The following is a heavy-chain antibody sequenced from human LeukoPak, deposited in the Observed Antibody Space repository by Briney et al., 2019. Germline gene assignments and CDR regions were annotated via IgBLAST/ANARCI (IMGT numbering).Heavy chain of an antibody. CDR3: ARTDYDYVWGSYRDFDY. CDR2: INHSGST. CDR1: GGLFSGYY. V-gene: IGHV4-34*01. D-gene: IGHD3-16*02. Sequence: SETLSLTCAVYGGLFSGYYWSWIRQPPGKGLEWIGEINHSGSTNYNPSLKSRVTISVDTPKNQFSLKLSSVTAADTAVYYCARTDYDYVWGSYRDFDYWGQGTLVTVSS. J-gene: IGHJ4*02.